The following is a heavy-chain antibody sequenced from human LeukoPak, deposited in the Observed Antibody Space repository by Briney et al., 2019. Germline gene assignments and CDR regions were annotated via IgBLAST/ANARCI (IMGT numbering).Heavy chain of an antibody. J-gene: IGHJ4*02. CDR2: IAYDGSRA. D-gene: IGHD1-14*01. Sequence: GGSLRLSCAGSGFTLGGYGMHWFRQTPGKGLEWVAVIAYDGSRAFYADSVKGRFTISRDNSKNTMSVQMDDLRAEDTAVYYCTRYNNDHFDYWGQGTLVTVSS. CDR1: GFTLGGYG. V-gene: IGHV3-33*01. CDR3: TRYNNDHFDY.